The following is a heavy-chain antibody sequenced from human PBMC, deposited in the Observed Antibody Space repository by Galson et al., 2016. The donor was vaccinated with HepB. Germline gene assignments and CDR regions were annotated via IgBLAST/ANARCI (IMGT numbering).Heavy chain of an antibody. Sequence: LSLTCAVSGGSISSGHSYWSWIRQLPGKGLEWIGYMYYRGTTYYNPSLKSRVTMSVDTSENQFSLKLSSVTAADTAMYYCARLPGTGYWYFDLWGRGTLVTVSS. D-gene: IGHD6-13*01. CDR3: ARLPGTGYWYFDL. CDR2: MYYRGTT. J-gene: IGHJ2*01. V-gene: IGHV4-31*11. CDR1: GGSISSGHSY.